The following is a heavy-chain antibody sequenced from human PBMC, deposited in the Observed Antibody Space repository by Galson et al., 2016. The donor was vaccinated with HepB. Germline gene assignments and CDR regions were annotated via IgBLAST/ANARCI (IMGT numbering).Heavy chain of an antibody. CDR2: INSDGTIT. J-gene: IGHJ4*02. V-gene: IGHV3-74*01. Sequence: SLRLSCAASGFTFTNYGMSWVRQAPGKGLEWVSRINSDGTITSYAGSVKGRFTFSRDNAKNTLYLQMNSLRAEDTAVYYCAREGGRFPFDYWGQGTLVTVSS. D-gene: IGHD1-26*01. CDR1: GFTFTNYG. CDR3: AREGGRFPFDY.